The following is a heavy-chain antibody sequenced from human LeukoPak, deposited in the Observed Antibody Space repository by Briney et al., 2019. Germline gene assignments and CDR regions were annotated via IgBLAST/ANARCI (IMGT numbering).Heavy chain of an antibody. D-gene: IGHD3-22*01. CDR3: ASTGYDSSGYYYNY. CDR2: INPNSGGT. V-gene: IGHV1-2*02. J-gene: IGHJ4*02. Sequence: ASVKVSCKASGYTFTGYYMHWVRQAPGQGLEWMGWINPNSGGTNYAQKFQGRVTMTRDTSISTAYMELSRLRSDDSAVYYCASTGYDSSGYYYNYWGQGTLVTVSS. CDR1: GYTFTGYY.